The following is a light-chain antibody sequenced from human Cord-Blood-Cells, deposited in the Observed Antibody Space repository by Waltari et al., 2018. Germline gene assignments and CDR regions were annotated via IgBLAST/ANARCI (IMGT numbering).Light chain of an antibody. CDR3: CSYAGSSTYV. CDR2: EGS. J-gene: IGLJ1*01. Sequence: QSAPTQPAYVSGSPGQSLTISCTVPSSHVGSYNLVSWYQQHPGKAPKLMIYEGSNRPSGVSNRFSGSKSGNTASLTISGLQAEDEADYYCCSYAGSSTYVFGTGTKVTVL. V-gene: IGLV2-23*01. CDR1: SSHVGSYNL.